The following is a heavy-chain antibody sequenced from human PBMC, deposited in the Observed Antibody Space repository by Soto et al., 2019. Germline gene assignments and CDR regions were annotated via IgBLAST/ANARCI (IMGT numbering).Heavy chain of an antibody. CDR1: GFTFSHYA. CDR3: AKYGSHNFDY. Sequence: QVQLVESGGGVVQPGRSLRLSCAASGFTFSHYAMHWVRQAPGKGLEWVALMSYDGSNEYYADSVKGRFTISRDNSKNPLYLQMNSLRAEDTAVYYCAKYGSHNFDYWGQGTLVTVSS. V-gene: IGHV3-30*18. D-gene: IGHD1-26*01. J-gene: IGHJ4*02. CDR2: MSYDGSNE.